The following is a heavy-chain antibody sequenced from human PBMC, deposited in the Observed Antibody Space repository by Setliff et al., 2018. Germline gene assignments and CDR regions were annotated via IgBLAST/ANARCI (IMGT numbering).Heavy chain of an antibody. CDR2: IIPIFGTA. V-gene: IGHV1-69*05. J-gene: IGHJ6*03. Sequence: SVKVSCKASGGTFSSYAISWARQAPGQGLEWMGGIIPIFGTANYAQKFQGRVTITTDESTSTAYMELSSLRSEDTAVYYCARVTRLSVDGYNYVSYYYYYMDVWGKGTTVTVSS. CDR3: ARVTRLSVDGYNYVSYYYYYMDV. D-gene: IGHD5-12*01. CDR1: GGTFSSYA.